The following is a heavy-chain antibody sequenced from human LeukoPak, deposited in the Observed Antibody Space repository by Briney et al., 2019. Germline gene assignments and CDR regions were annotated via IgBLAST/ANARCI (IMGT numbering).Heavy chain of an antibody. V-gene: IGHV3-21*01. CDR2: ITSSGTYI. Sequence: PGGSLRLSCAASGFTFNNYNMNWVRQAPGKALEWVSSITSSGTYIFYADSVKGRFTISRDNAKNPLYLQMNSLGPEDTAVYYCAKGGEQVTWNFQNWGQGTLVTVSS. J-gene: IGHJ1*01. CDR3: AKGGEQVTWNFQN. CDR1: GFTFNNYN. D-gene: IGHD1/OR15-1a*01.